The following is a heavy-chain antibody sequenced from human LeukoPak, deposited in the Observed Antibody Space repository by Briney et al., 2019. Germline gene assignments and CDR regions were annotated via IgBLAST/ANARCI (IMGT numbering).Heavy chain of an antibody. D-gene: IGHD5-12*01. CDR2: IYSGGST. Sequence: QPGGSLRLSCAASGFTVSSNYMSWVRQAPGKGLEWVSVIYSGGSTYYADSVKGRFTISRDNSKNTLYLQMNSLRAEDTAVYYCAKERNSSGYDYVFAYWGQGTLVTVSS. CDR1: GFTVSSNY. V-gene: IGHV3-66*01. CDR3: AKERNSSGYDYVFAY. J-gene: IGHJ4*02.